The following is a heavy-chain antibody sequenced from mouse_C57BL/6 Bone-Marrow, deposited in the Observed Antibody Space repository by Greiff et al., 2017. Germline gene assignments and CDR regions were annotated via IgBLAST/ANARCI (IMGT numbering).Heavy chain of an antibody. CDR3: ARVTAFYAMDY. V-gene: IGHV1-55*01. CDR2: IYPGSGST. J-gene: IGHJ4*01. Sequence: QVHVKQPGAELVKPGASVKMSCKASGYTFTSYWITWVKQRPGQGLEWIGDIYPGSGSTNYNEKFKSKATLTVDTSSSTAYMQLSSLTSEDSAVYYCARVTAFYAMDYWGQGTSVTVSS. CDR1: GYTFTSYW. D-gene: IGHD3-2*01.